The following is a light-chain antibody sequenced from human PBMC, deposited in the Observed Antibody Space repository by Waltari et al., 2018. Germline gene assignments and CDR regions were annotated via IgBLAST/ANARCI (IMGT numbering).Light chain of an antibody. CDR3: QQHYSNPQT. J-gene: IGKJ1*01. Sequence: DIVMTQSPDSLAVSLGERATINCKSRQTVLNSSNNKNYLAWYQQKPGQPPKLLIYWASIRESGVPDRFSGSGSGTDFTLTITSLRAEDVAVYYCQQHYSNPQTFGPGTKVEIK. CDR2: WAS. CDR1: QTVLNSSNNKNY. V-gene: IGKV4-1*01.